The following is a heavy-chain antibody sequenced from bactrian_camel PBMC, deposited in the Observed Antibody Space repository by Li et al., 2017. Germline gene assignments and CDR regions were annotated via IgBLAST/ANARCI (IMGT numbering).Heavy chain of an antibody. CDR2: LDVYGGT. V-gene: IGHV3S1*01. D-gene: IGHD3*01. J-gene: IGHJ4*01. CDR1: AYSFSRYW. Sequence: HVQLVESGGGSVQAGESLRLSCAGSAYSFSRYWAWFRQTPGKKREGVASLDVYGGTRYADSVRGRFTISQDKAKNTVYLQMNSLHPEDTAMYYCAADRLRCLTPNGTASIPTGPRGPRSPSP. CDR3: AADRLRCLTPNGTASIPT.